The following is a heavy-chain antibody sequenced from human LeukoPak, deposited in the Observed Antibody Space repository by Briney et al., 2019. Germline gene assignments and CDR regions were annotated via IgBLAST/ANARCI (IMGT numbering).Heavy chain of an antibody. D-gene: IGHD6-13*01. CDR3: ARDQTLYSSSWYGFDY. V-gene: IGHV3-30-3*01. Sequence: SCKASGYTFTGYYMHWVRRAPGKGLEWVAVISYDGSNKYYADSVKGRFTISRDNSKNTLYLQMNSLRAEDTAVYYCARDQTLYSSSWYGFDYWGQGTLVTVSS. CDR1: GYTFTGYY. J-gene: IGHJ4*02. CDR2: ISYDGSNK.